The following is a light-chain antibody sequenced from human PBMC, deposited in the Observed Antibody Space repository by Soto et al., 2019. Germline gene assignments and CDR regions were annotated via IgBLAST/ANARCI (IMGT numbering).Light chain of an antibody. CDR3: QQYYSTPFT. CDR1: QSVLYSSNNKNY. V-gene: IGKV4-1*01. CDR2: WAS. Sequence: DIVMTQSPDSLAVSLGERATINCKSSQSVLYSSNNKNYLAWYQQKPGQPPKLLIYWASNRESGVPDRFSGSGSGTDFTLTISSLQAADVAVYYCQQYYSTPFTFGGGTKVEIK. J-gene: IGKJ4*01.